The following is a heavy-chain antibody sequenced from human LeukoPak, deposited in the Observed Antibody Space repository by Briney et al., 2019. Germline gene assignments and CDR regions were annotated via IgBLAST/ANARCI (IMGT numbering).Heavy chain of an antibody. Sequence: SQTLSLTCAISGDSVSSNSAAWNWIRQSPPRGLEWLGRTYYRSKWYTYYAASVKSRIAINRDTSKNQFSLQLNSVTPEDTAVYYCARSTGPIDYWGLGTLVTVSS. CDR1: GDSVSSNSAA. D-gene: IGHD1-1*01. V-gene: IGHV6-1*01. J-gene: IGHJ4*02. CDR3: ARSTGPIDY. CDR2: TYYRSKWYT.